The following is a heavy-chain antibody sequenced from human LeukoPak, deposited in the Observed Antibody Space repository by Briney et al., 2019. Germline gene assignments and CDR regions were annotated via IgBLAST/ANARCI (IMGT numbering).Heavy chain of an antibody. V-gene: IGHV3-30*18. CDR1: GFTFSSHG. CDR3: AKDRSSSGWYADY. Sequence: GGSLRLSCAASGFTFSSHGIHWVRQAPGKGLQWVALISFDGSNTYYADSVKGRFTISRDNSKNTLFLQMNSLRAEDTAVYYCAKDRSSSGWYADYWGQGTLVTVSS. CDR2: ISFDGSNT. J-gene: IGHJ4*02. D-gene: IGHD6-19*01.